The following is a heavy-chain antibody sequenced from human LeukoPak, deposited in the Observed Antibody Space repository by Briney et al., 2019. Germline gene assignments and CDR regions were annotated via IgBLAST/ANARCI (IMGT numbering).Heavy chain of an antibody. CDR1: GFTFSSYW. Sequence: GGSLRLSCAASGFTFSSYWMHWVRQAPGKGLVWVSRINNDGSSTNYADSVKGRFTISRDNAKNTLYLQMNSLRAEDTAVYYCARASSSSWYGRNYYYYMDVWGKGTTVTVSS. V-gene: IGHV3-74*01. J-gene: IGHJ6*03. CDR3: ARASSSSWYGRNYYYYMDV. D-gene: IGHD6-13*01. CDR2: INNDGSST.